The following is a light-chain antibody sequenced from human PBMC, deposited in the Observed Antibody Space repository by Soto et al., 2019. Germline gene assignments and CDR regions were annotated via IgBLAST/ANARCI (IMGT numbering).Light chain of an antibody. CDR1: RSNIGVDYD. Sequence: QSLVTQTPPVSWAPGQGVTISCPGSRSNIGVDYDVHWYQQLPGTAPKLLIYGNSNRPSGVPDRFSGSKSGTSASLAITGLQAEDEADYYCQSYDSIFYVFGTGTKVTVL. V-gene: IGLV1-40*01. CDR3: QSYDSIFYV. J-gene: IGLJ1*01. CDR2: GNS.